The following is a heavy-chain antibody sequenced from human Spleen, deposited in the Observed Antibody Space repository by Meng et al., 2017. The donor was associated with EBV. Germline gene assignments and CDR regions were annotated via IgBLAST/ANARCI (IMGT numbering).Heavy chain of an antibody. CDR1: GYTFTNYD. CDR2: MTPNSGNT. J-gene: IGHJ4*02. CDR3: ARATLYSYSNYVD. V-gene: IGHV1-8*01. Sequence: QGQLLQSGAEVKKPGASVKVSCKTSGYTFTNYDINWVRQATGQGLEWMGRMTPNSGNTDYAQNFQGRVSMTSNTSINTAYMELSSLRSDDTAVYYCARATLYSYSNYVDWGQGTLVTVSS. D-gene: IGHD4-11*01.